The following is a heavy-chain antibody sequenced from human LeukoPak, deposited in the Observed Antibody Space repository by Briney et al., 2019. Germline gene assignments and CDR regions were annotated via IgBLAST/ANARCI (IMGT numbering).Heavy chain of an antibody. CDR3: ARDPAYGGYEGSFDY. J-gene: IGHJ4*02. CDR1: GGSFSGYY. CDR2: INHSGST. Sequence: PSETLSLTCAVYGGSFSGYYWSWIRQPPGKGLEWIGEINHSGSTNYNPSLKSRVTISVDTSKNQFSLKLSSVTAADTAVCYCARDPAYGGYEGSFDYWGQGVLVTVSS. V-gene: IGHV4-34*01. D-gene: IGHD5-12*01.